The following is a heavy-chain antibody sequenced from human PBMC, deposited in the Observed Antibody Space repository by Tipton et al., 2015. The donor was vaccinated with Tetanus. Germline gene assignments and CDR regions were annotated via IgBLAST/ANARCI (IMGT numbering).Heavy chain of an antibody. V-gene: IGHV4-59*01. CDR1: GASIRSYY. CDR3: ARLKSVRFFEQ. CDR2: IFYTGST. Sequence: TLPLTCNVSGASIRSYYWSWIRQPPGKGLEWIGYIFYTGSTNYAPSLKSRVTMSVDTSKNQFSLKVRSVSAADTAVYYCARLKSVRFFEQWGPGAVVTVSS. J-gene: IGHJ4*02. D-gene: IGHD3-3*01.